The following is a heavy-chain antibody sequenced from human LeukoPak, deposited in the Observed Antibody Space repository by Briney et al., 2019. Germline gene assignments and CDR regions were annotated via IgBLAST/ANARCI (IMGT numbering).Heavy chain of an antibody. CDR3: AELGITMIGGV. D-gene: IGHD3-10*02. CDR2: ISSSGSTI. V-gene: IGHV3-48*03. Sequence: GGSLRLSCAASGFTFSSYEMNWVRQAPGKGLEWISYISSSGSTIYYADSVKSRFTISRDNAKNSLYLQMNSLRAEDTAVYYCAELGITMIGGVWGKGTTVTISS. CDR1: GFTFSSYE. J-gene: IGHJ6*04.